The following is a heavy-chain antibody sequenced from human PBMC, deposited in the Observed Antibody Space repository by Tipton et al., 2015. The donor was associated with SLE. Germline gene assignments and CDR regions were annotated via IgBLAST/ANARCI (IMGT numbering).Heavy chain of an antibody. V-gene: IGHV3-69-1*01. Sequence: SLRLSCAASGFTFSDYEINWVRQAPGKGLEWVSSISSSSYIYYADSVKGRFTISRDNAKNSLYLQMNSLGDEDTAVYYCARLGASGFDYWGQGALVTVSS. CDR3: ARLGASGFDY. CDR2: ISSSSYI. J-gene: IGHJ4*02. CDR1: GFTFSDYE. D-gene: IGHD3-16*01.